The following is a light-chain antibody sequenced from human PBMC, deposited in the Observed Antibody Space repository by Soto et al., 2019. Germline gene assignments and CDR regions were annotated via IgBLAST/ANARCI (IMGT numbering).Light chain of an antibody. CDR3: CSFAGSSTLI. Sequence: QSALTQPASVSGSPGQSITISCTGTSGDVGTYNLVSWYQQHPGKAPKLMIYEGSQRPSGVSNRFSGSKSGNTASLTISGLQAEDEADYYCCSFAGSSTLIFGGGTKVTVL. CDR2: EGS. V-gene: IGLV2-23*01. J-gene: IGLJ2*01. CDR1: SGDVGTYNL.